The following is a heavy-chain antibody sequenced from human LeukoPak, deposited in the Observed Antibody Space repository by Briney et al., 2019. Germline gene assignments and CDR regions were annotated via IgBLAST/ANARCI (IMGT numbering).Heavy chain of an antibody. CDR1: GYTFTSYH. CDR3: ALGKFDY. J-gene: IGHJ4*02. V-gene: IGHV1-46*01. Sequence: ASVKVSCKASGYTFTSYHMHWVRQAPGQGLEWMGIINPSGGSTNYAQRFRGRVTMTRDMSTGTVYMELSSLTSEDTAVYYCALGKFDYWGQGTLVTVSS. CDR2: INPSGGST.